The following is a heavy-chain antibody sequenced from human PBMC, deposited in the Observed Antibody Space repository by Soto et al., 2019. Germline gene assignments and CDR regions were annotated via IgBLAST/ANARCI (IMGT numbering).Heavy chain of an antibody. Sequence: EVQLLESGGGLVQPGGSLRLSCAASGFTFSSYAMSWVRQAPGKGLEWVSAISGSGGSTYYADSVKGRFTISRDNSTTTLYLQMNSLRAEDTAVYYCAKDGLDYGDYGENDYWGQGTLVTVSS. J-gene: IGHJ4*02. CDR2: ISGSGGST. V-gene: IGHV3-23*01. CDR3: AKDGLDYGDYGENDY. CDR1: GFTFSSYA. D-gene: IGHD4-17*01.